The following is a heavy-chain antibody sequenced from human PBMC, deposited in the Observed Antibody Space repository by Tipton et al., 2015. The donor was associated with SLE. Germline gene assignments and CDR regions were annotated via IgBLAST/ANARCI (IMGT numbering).Heavy chain of an antibody. CDR3: AREGGSDAFDI. D-gene: IGHD2-15*01. Sequence: TLSLTCTVSGASISSHYWNWIRQTPGKGLEWIGYIYYSRHTNYNPSLESRVTISIDTSKNQLSLKLTSVTAADTAVYYCAREGGSDAFDIWGQGTMVTVSS. V-gene: IGHV4-59*11. J-gene: IGHJ3*02. CDR2: IYYSRHT. CDR1: GASISSHY.